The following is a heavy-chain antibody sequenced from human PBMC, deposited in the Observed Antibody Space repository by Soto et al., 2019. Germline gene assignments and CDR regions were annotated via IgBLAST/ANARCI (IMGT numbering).Heavy chain of an antibody. V-gene: IGHV3-21*01. J-gene: IGHJ6*03. CDR1: GFTFTSYA. Sequence: GGSLRLSCAASGFTFTSYAMNWVRLAPGKGLEWVSAISGTSNNTYYADSVKGRFTISRDNAKNSLYLQMNSLRAEDTAVYYCARGGGSGDYYYMDVWGKGTTVTVSS. D-gene: IGHD3-16*01. CDR2: ISGTSNNT. CDR3: ARGGGSGDYYYMDV.